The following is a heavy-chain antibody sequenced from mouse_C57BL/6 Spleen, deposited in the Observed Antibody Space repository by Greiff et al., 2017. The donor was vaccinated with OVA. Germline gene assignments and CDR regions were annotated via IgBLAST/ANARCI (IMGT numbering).Heavy chain of an antibody. CDR1: GYTFTSYW. D-gene: IGHD1-1*01. CDR3: ASYYGSSHWFAY. J-gene: IGHJ3*01. V-gene: IGHV1-59*01. Sequence: QVQLQQPGAELVRPGTSVKLSCKASGYTFTSYWMHWVKQRPGQGLEWIGVIDPSDSYTNYNQKFKGKATVTVDTSSSTAYMQLSSLTSEDSAVYYCASYYGSSHWFAYWGQGTLVTVSA. CDR2: IDPSDSYT.